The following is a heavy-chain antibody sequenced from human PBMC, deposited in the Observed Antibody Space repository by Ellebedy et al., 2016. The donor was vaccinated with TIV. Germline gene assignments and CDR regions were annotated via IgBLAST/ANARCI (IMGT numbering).Heavy chain of an antibody. Sequence: SETLSLXXAVSGDSISSSNWWSWVRKTPGKGLEWLGEIFHSGSTNYSPSLKSRVTMSIDKSKNQFSLELTSVTAADTAVYYCARELSGNFFDFWGQGTLVTVSS. J-gene: IGHJ4*02. V-gene: IGHV4-4*02. CDR3: ARELSGNFFDF. CDR2: IFHSGST. D-gene: IGHD1-26*01. CDR1: GDSISSSNW.